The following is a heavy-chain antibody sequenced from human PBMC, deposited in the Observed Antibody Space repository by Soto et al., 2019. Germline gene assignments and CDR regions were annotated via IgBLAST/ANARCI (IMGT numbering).Heavy chain of an antibody. Sequence: GGSLRLSCAASGFTFSSYAMSWVRQAPGKGLERVSAISGSGGSTYYADSVKGRFTISRDNSKNTLYLQMNSLRAEDTAVYYCAKHYDYVWGSQSGGTDVWGQGTTVTVSS. CDR2: ISGSGGST. V-gene: IGHV3-23*01. CDR3: AKHYDYVWGSQSGGTDV. D-gene: IGHD3-16*01. J-gene: IGHJ6*02. CDR1: GFTFSSYA.